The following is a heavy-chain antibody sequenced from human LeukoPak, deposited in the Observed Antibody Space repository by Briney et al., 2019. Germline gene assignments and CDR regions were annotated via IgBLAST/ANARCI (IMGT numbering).Heavy chain of an antibody. CDR2: ISGSGGTT. CDR1: GFTFRSDA. J-gene: IGHJ4*02. CDR3: AKHHCSSTSCYRVFDF. Sequence: GGSLRLSCAASGFTFRSDAMSWVRQGPGKGLEWVSGISGSGGTTYYADSVKGRFTISRDNSKNTLYLQMNSLRAEDTAVYYCAKHHCSSTSCYRVFDFWGQGTLVTVSS. D-gene: IGHD2-2*02. V-gene: IGHV3-23*01.